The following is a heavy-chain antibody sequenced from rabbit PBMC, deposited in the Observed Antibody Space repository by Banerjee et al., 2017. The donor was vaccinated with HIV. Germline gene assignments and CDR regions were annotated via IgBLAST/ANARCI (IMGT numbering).Heavy chain of an antibody. J-gene: IGHJ4*01. CDR1: GIDFSSYG. CDR2: IYPGFGIR. CDR3: AMGAGYGYARGYFNL. D-gene: IGHD6-1*01. V-gene: IGHV1S47*01. Sequence: ELVESGGGLVQPGESLKLSCKASGIDFSSYGISWVRQAPGKGPEWIAYIYPGFGIRNYANSVKGRFTISSDNAQNTVFLQMTSLTASDTATYFCAMGAGYGYARGYFNLWGPGTLVTVS.